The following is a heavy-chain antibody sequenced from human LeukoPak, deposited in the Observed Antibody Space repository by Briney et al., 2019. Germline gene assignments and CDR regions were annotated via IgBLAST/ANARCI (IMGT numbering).Heavy chain of an antibody. V-gene: IGHV3-21*01. J-gene: IGHJ4*02. Sequence: PGGSLRLSCAASGFTFSSYSMNWVRQAPGKGLEWVSSISSSSSYIYYADSVKGRFTISRDNAKYSLYLQMTSLRAEDTAVYYCARSYYDSSGYPHSDLDYWGQGTLVTVSS. CDR2: ISSSSSYI. CDR3: ARSYYDSSGYPHSDLDY. D-gene: IGHD3-22*01. CDR1: GFTFSSYS.